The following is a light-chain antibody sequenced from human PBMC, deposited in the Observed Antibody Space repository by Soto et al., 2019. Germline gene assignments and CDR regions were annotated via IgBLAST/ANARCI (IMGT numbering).Light chain of an antibody. V-gene: IGLV1-44*01. CDR3: AAWDDSLNGYV. CDR1: SSNIGSNT. Sequence: QSALTQPPSASGTPGQRVTISCSGSSSNIGSNTVNWYRQLPGTAPKLLIYSNNQRPSGVPDRFSGSKSGTSAPLAISGLQSEDEADYYCAAWDDSLNGYVFGTGT. CDR2: SNN. J-gene: IGLJ1*01.